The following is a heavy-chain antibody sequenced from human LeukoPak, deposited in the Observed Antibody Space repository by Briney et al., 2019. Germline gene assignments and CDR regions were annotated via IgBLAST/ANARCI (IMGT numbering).Heavy chain of an antibody. CDR3: ARGNYDFWSGLYGMDA. CDR1: GGSISSFY. V-gene: IGHV4-59*01. J-gene: IGHJ6*02. D-gene: IGHD3-3*01. Sequence: SPSETLSLTCTVSGGSISSFYWSWLRQPPGKGLEWIGYIYYSGSTNYNPSLKSRVTISVDTSKNQFSLKLSSVTAADTAVYYCARGNYDFWSGLYGMDAWGQGTTVTVSS. CDR2: IYYSGST.